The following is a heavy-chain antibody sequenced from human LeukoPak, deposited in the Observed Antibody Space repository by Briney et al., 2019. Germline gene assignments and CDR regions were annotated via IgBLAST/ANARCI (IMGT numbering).Heavy chain of an antibody. CDR1: GFTFSSYA. D-gene: IGHD6-19*01. V-gene: IGHV3-23*01. CDR3: AKGSMDGWLVTYRYFEN. CDR2: ISGSGGST. J-gene: IGHJ4*02. Sequence: GGSLRLSCAASGFTFSSYAMSWVRQAPGKGLEWVSAISGSGGSTYYADSVKGRFTISRDNSKNTLYLQMNSLRAEDTAVYYCAKGSMDGWLVTYRYFENWGQGTLVTVSS.